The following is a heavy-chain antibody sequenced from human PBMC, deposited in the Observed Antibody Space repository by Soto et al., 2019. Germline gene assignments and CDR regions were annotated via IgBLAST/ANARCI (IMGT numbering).Heavy chain of an antibody. D-gene: IGHD6-19*01. V-gene: IGHV3-30*18. J-gene: IGHJ5*02. CDR3: AKTYSSGWYGWFDP. Sequence: GGSLRLSCAASGFTFSCYGMHWVRQAPGKGLEWVAVISYDGSNKYYADSVKGRFTISRDNSKNTLYLQMNSLRAEDTAVYYCAKTYSSGWYGWFDPWGQGTLVTVSS. CDR2: ISYDGSNK. CDR1: GFTFSCYG.